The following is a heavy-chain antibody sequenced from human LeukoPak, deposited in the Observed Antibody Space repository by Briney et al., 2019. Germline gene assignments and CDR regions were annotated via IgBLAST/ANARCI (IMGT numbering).Heavy chain of an antibody. CDR2: NSTYNGNK. Sequence: ASVKVSCKASGYTFTNYDIGWVRQAPGQGLEGMGCNSTYNGNKNYAQKFQGRVTMATDTSTSTAYMELRSLRSDDTAVYYCARGDLREFDHWGQGTLVTVSS. CDR3: ARGDLREFDH. V-gene: IGHV1-18*01. J-gene: IGHJ4*02. D-gene: IGHD4-17*01. CDR1: GYTFTNYD.